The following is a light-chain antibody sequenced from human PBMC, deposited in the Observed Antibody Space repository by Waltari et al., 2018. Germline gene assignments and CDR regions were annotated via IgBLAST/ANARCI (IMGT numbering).Light chain of an antibody. J-gene: IGLJ2*01. Sequence: QSALTQAAPVSGSLGQSITISCTGTTNDVGAYDLVSWYQQHPGKAPRLIIYAVTERPSGVSNRFSGSKSGNTASLTISGLQAEDEADYHCCSYAGGRTYVVFGGGTKLTVL. V-gene: IGLV2-23*02. CDR3: CSYAGGRTYVV. CDR2: AVT. CDR1: TNDVGAYDL.